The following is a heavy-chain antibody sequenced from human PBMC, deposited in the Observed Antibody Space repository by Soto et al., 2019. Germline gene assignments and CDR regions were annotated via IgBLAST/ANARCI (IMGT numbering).Heavy chain of an antibody. V-gene: IGHV4-59*08. CDR2: IYYSGST. CDR3: ARHADVATNMDPAYFKS. Sequence: PSETLSLTCTVSGGSISSYYWSWIRQPPGKGLEWIGYIYYSGSTNYNPSLKSRVTISVDTSKNQFSLKLSSVTAADTAVYYCARHADVATNMDPAYFKSWGEGTLVTVSS. D-gene: IGHD5-12*01. CDR1: GGSISSYY. J-gene: IGHJ4*02.